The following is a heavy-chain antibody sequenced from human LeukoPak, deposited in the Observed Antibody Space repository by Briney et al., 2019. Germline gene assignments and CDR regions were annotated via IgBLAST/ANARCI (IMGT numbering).Heavy chain of an antibody. CDR1: GGTFSSYA. V-gene: IGHV1-69*01. J-gene: IGHJ6*02. CDR2: IIPIFGTA. D-gene: IGHD2-2*01. Sequence: ASVKVSCKASGGTFSSYAISCVRQAPGQGLEWMGGIIPIFGTANYAQKFQGRVTITADESTSTAYMELSSLRSEDTAVYYCAKEWGVPAATPNFYYYYGMDVWGQGTTVTVSS. CDR3: AKEWGVPAATPNFYYYYGMDV.